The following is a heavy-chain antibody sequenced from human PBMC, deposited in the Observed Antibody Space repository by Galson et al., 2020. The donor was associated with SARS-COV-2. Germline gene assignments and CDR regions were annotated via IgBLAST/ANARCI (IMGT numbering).Heavy chain of an antibody. J-gene: IGHJ4*02. CDR2: IDWADDK. CDR1: GFSLSTSGMC. D-gene: IGHD3-9*01. CDR3: ARSPYYDILTGYYNGIYFDY. Sequence: SGPTLVKPTQTLTLTCTFSGFSLSTSGMCVSWIRQPPGKALEWLALIDWADDKYYSTSLKTRLTISKDTSKNQVVLTMTNMDPVDTATYYCARSPYYDILTGYYNGIYFDYWGQGTLVTVSS. V-gene: IGHV2-70*01.